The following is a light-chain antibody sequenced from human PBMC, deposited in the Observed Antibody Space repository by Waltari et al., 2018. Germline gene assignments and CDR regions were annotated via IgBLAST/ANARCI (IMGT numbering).Light chain of an antibody. J-gene: IGKJ4*01. CDR3: HTYDISPLT. V-gene: IGKV3-20*01. CDR1: QPVRTTY. CDR2: GAS. Sequence: EIVLRQSPGSLSLSPGERATLSCRSSQPVRTTYLTWYQQKPGQAPTLLSYGASSRATGSPDRFSGSWSVADFSLTISSLKPEDFAVCYCHTYDISPLTFGGGTRVEIK.